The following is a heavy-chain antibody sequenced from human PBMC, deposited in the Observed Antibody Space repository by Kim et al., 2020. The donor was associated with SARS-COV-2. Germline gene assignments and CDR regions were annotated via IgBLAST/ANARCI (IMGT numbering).Heavy chain of an antibody. Sequence: GGSLRLSCAASGFTFSSYEMNWVRQAPGKGLEWVSYISSSGSSTYYADSVKGRFTISRDNAKNSLYLQMNSLRAEDTAVYYCARDEVATTHYYGMDVWGQGTTGSVSS. V-gene: IGHV3-48*03. J-gene: IGHJ6*02. D-gene: IGHD5-12*01. CDR2: ISSSGSST. CDR1: GFTFSSYE. CDR3: ARDEVATTHYYGMDV.